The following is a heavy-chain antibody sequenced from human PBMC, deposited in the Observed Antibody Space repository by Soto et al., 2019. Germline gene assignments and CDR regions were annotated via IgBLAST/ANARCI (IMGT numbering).Heavy chain of an antibody. D-gene: IGHD3-10*01. CDR1: GYTLTELS. CDR3: AAERILWFGTPYYYGMDV. V-gene: IGHV1-24*01. CDR2: FDPEDGET. J-gene: IGHJ6*02. Sequence: GASVKVSCKVSGYTLTELSMHWVRQAPGKGLEWMGGFDPEDGETIYAQKFQGRVTMAEDTSTDTAYMELSSLRSEDTAVYHCAAERILWFGTPYYYGMDVWGQGTTVTVSS.